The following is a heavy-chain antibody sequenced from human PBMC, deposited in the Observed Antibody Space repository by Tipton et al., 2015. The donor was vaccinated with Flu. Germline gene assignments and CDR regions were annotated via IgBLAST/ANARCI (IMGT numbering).Heavy chain of an antibody. CDR2: IYYSGST. CDR1: GGSISSYY. D-gene: IGHD4-17*01. J-gene: IGHJ4*02. V-gene: IGHV4-59*12. Sequence: LSRTVSGGSISSYYWSWIRQPPGKGLEWIGYIYYSGSTNYNPSLKSRVTISVDTSKNQFSLKPSSVTAADTAVYYCAMEGPYGDFDYWGQGTLVTVSS. CDR3: AMEGPYGDFDY.